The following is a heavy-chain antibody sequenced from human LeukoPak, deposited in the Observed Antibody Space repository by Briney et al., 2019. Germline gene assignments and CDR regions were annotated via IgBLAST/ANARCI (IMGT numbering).Heavy chain of an antibody. J-gene: IGHJ5*02. D-gene: IGHD3-10*01. CDR2: IYYSGST. CDR1: GGSISSYC. Sequence: SETLSLTCTVSGGSISSYCWSWFRQPPGKGLEWIGYIYYSGSTNYKPSLKSRVTISVDTSKNQFSLKLSSVTAADTAVYYCARGGYYGSGNDFRFDPWGQGTLVTVSS. V-gene: IGHV4-59*01. CDR3: ARGGYYGSGNDFRFDP.